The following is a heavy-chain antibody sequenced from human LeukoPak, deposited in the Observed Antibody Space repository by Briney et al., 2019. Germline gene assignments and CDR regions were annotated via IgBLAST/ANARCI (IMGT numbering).Heavy chain of an antibody. V-gene: IGHV4-59*01. CDR1: GGSISSYY. CDR2: IYYSGST. J-gene: IGHJ4*02. CDR3: ARHLGSSWYDPYYFDY. Sequence: KPSETLSLTCTVSGGSISSYYWSWIRQPPGKGLEWIGYIYYSGSTNYNPSLKSRVTISVDTSKNQFSLKLSSVTAADTAVYYCARHLGSSWYDPYYFDYWGQGTLVTVSS. D-gene: IGHD6-13*01.